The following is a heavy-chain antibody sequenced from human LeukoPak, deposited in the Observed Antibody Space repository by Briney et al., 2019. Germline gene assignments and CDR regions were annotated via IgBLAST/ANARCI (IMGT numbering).Heavy chain of an antibody. V-gene: IGHV3-7*01. J-gene: IGHJ3*02. Sequence: GVSLRLSCAASGFTFSSYWMSWVRQAPGKGLEWVANIKQDGSEKYYVDSVKGRFTISRDNAKNSLYLQMNSLRAEDTAVYYCATEGSQRAFDIWGQGTMVTVSS. CDR2: IKQDGSEK. CDR1: GFTFSSYW. CDR3: ATEGSQRAFDI. D-gene: IGHD3-10*01.